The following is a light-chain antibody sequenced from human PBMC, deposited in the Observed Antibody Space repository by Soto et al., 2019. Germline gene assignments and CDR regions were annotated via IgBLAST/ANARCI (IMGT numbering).Light chain of an antibody. CDR1: QAVSSN. CDR2: AAS. CDR3: QQYKSWPPIT. Sequence: EIVLTQSPATLSVSTGERAPLYCRASQAVSSNLAWYQQKPGQAPRLLIYAASTRATGVPPRFSGGGSGTEFTLTISSLQSEDSAIYYCQQYKSWPPITFGQGTRLEIK. V-gene: IGKV3-15*01. J-gene: IGKJ5*01.